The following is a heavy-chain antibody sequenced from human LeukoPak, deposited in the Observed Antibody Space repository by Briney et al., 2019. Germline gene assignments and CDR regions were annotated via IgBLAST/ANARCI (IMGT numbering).Heavy chain of an antibody. CDR3: ARGQRYDFWSGYYTNWFDP. Sequence: GASVKVSCKASGYTFTGYYMHWVRQAPGQGLEWMGWMNPNSGNTGYAQKFQGRVTMTRNTSISTAYMELSSLRSEDTAVYYCARGQRYDFWSGYYTNWFDPWGQGTLVTVSS. J-gene: IGHJ5*02. CDR2: MNPNSGNT. CDR1: GYTFTGYY. V-gene: IGHV1-8*02. D-gene: IGHD3-3*01.